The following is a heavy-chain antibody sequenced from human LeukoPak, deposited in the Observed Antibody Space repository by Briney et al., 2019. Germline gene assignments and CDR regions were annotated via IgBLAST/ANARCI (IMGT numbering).Heavy chain of an antibody. CDR1: GLTFSGYW. CDR2: IYHSGST. CDR3: ARGKYPGY. V-gene: IGHV4-4*02. J-gene: IGHJ4*02. Sequence: SGGSLRLSCAVTGLTFSGYWVTWVRQPPGKGLEWIGEIYHSGSTNYNPSLKSRVTISVDKSKNQFSLKLSSVTAADTAVYYCARGKYPGYWGQGTLVTVSS. D-gene: IGHD2-2*01.